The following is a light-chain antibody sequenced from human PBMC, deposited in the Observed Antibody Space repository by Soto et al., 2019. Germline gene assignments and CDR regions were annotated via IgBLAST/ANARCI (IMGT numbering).Light chain of an antibody. Sequence: DIQMTQSPSTLSASVGDRVTITCRASQSISNWLAWYQQKPGKAPKLLIYKASSLESVVPSRFSGSESGTEFTLTISSLQPDDFATYYCQQYNSYPITFGQGTRLEIK. J-gene: IGKJ5*01. CDR2: KAS. CDR3: QQYNSYPIT. V-gene: IGKV1-5*03. CDR1: QSISNW.